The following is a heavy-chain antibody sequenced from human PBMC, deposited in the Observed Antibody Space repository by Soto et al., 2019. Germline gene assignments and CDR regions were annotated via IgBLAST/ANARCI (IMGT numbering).Heavy chain of an antibody. CDR2: ISYSGTPK. Sequence: VQLVESGGGLVQPGGSLRLSCAASGFIFSDYSVNWVRQAPGKGLEWVSYISYSGTPKYYADSVKGRFTISRDSAKNSLFLQMNSLRDEDTAVYYCVRDSVPMDFWGQGTLVTVSS. CDR3: VRDSVPMDF. CDR1: GFIFSDYS. J-gene: IGHJ4*02. D-gene: IGHD2-2*01. V-gene: IGHV3-48*02.